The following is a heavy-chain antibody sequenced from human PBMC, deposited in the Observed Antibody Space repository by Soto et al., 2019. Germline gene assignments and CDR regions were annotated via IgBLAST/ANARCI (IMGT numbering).Heavy chain of an antibody. D-gene: IGHD3-3*01. CDR3: ARAIEHLRFLPYYYYGMDV. CDR1: GGSISSYY. Sequence: SETLSLTCTVSGGSISSYYWSWIRQPPGKGLEWIGYIYYSGSTNYNPSLKSRVTISVDTSKNQFSLKLSSVTAADTAVYYCARAIEHLRFLPYYYYGMDVWGQGTTVTVSS. CDR2: IYYSGST. J-gene: IGHJ6*02. V-gene: IGHV4-59*01.